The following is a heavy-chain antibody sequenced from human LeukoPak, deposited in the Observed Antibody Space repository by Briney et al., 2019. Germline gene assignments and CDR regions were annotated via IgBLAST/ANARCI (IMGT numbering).Heavy chain of an antibody. CDR2: INPNSGGT. D-gene: IGHD6-19*01. V-gene: IGHV1-2*02. CDR1: GYTFTGYY. J-gene: IGHJ5*02. Sequence: ASVKVSCKASGYTFTGYYMHWVRQAPGQGLEWMGWINPNSGGTNYAQKFQGRVTMTRDTSISTAYMEPSRLRSDDTAVYYCARDRRRIAVGGRWGNWFDPWGQGTLVTVSS. CDR3: ARDRRRIAVGGRWGNWFDP.